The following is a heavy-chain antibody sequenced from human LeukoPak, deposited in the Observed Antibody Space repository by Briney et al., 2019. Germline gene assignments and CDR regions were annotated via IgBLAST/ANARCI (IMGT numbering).Heavy chain of an antibody. Sequence: GGSLRLSCAASGFTFSNYWMSWVRQAPGKGLERVANIKQDRSEKYYVDSVKGRFTISRDNAKNSLYLQMNSLRAEDTAIYYCATYRQVLLPFESWGQGTLVTVSS. D-gene: IGHD2-8*02. J-gene: IGHJ4*02. CDR1: GFTFSNYW. V-gene: IGHV3-7*03. CDR3: ATYRQVLLPFES. CDR2: IKQDRSEK.